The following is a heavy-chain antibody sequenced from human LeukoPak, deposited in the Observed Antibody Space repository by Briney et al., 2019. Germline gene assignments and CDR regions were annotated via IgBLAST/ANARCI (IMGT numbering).Heavy chain of an antibody. CDR3: AKDYYDSSGYYPHYYFDY. Sequence: GASVKVSCKVSGYTLTELSMHWVRQAPGKGLEWMGGFDPEDGETIYAQKFQGRVTMTEDTSTDTAYMELSSLRSEDTAVYYCAKDYYDSSGYYPHYYFDYWGQGTLVTVSS. D-gene: IGHD3-22*01. J-gene: IGHJ4*02. CDR2: FDPEDGET. V-gene: IGHV1-24*01. CDR1: GYTLTELS.